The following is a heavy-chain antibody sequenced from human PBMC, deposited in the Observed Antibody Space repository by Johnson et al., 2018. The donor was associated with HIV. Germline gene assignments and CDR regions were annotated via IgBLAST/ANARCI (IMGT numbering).Heavy chain of an antibody. J-gene: IGHJ3*02. D-gene: IGHD6-19*01. CDR1: GFTFSSYW. Sequence: EVQLVESGGGLVQPGGSLRLSCAASGFTFSSYWMSWVSQAPGKGLEWVANIKQDGSEKYYVDSVKGRFTISRDNAKNSLYLQMNSLRAEDTAVYYCAREGAGPDGRDAFDIWGQGTMVTVSS. CDR2: IKQDGSEK. V-gene: IGHV3-7*05. CDR3: AREGAGPDGRDAFDI.